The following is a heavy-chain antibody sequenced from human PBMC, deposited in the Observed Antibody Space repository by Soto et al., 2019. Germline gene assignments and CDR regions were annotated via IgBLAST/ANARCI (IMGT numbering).Heavy chain of an antibody. CDR2: IYATGTT. J-gene: IGHJ5*02. CDR1: GASISGFY. Sequence: PSETLSLTCTVSGASISGFYWSWIRKSAGKGLEWIGRIYATGTTDYNPSLKSRVMTSVDTSKKQFSLKLRSVTAADTAVYYCVRDGTKTLRDWFDPWGQGMSVTVSS. D-gene: IGHD1-1*01. CDR3: VRDGTKTLRDWFDP. V-gene: IGHV4-4*07.